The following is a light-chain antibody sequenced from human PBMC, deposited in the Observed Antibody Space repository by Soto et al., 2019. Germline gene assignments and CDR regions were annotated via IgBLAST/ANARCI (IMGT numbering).Light chain of an antibody. CDR1: SSDVGTYNL. CDR2: EVS. CDR3: CSYARSSIVV. J-gene: IGLJ2*01. V-gene: IGLV2-23*02. Sequence: QSALTQPASVSGSPGQSITISCTGTSSDVGTYNLVSWYQQHAGKAPKLMIYEVSKRPSGVSNRFSGSKSGNTASLTISGLQAEDEADYYCCSYARSSIVVFGGGTQLTVL.